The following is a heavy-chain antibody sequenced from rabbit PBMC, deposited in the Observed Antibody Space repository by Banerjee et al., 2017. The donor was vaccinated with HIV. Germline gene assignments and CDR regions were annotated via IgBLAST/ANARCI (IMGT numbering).Heavy chain of an antibody. J-gene: IGHJ4*01. CDR1: GFSFSSSYY. CDR3: ARNMGYGSSSGYYGL. V-gene: IGHV1S45*01. CDR2: FYTNSLTT. Sequence: QEQLVESGGGLVQPEGSLTLTCTASGFSFSSSYYMCWVRQAPGKGLEWIACFYTNSLTTWYASWVNGRCTISKTSSTTVTLQMTSLTAADTATYFCARNMGYGSSSGYYGLWGPGTLVTVS. D-gene: IGHD1-1*01.